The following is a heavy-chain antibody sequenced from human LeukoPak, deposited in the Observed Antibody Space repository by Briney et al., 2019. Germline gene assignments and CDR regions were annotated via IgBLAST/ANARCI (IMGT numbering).Heavy chain of an antibody. CDR3: ARHVVVTAIPDYFDH. J-gene: IGHJ4*02. CDR1: DGSIRSTSNY. V-gene: IGHV4-39*01. Sequence: PSETLSLTCTVSDGSIRSTSNYWGWIRQPPGKGLEWIGSIFYSGSTYYSPSLKSRVTISVDTSKNQFSLKLSSVTAADTAVYYCARHVVVTAIPDYFDHWGQGTLVTVSS. CDR2: IFYSGST. D-gene: IGHD2-21*02.